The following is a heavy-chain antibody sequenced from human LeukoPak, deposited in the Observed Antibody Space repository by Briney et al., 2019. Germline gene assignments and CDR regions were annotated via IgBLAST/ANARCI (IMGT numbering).Heavy chain of an antibody. J-gene: IGHJ5*02. D-gene: IGHD3-10*01. V-gene: IGHV3-30*02. CDR2: IRYDGSNK. Sequence: GGSLRLSCAASGFTFGSYGMHWVRQAPGKGLEWVAFIRYDGSNKYYADSVKGRFTISRDNSKNTLYLQMNSLRAEDTAVYYCAKDYSKTSYYGSGTYYRPKWFDPWGQGTLVTVSS. CDR1: GFTFGSYG. CDR3: AKDYSKTSYYGSGTYYRPKWFDP.